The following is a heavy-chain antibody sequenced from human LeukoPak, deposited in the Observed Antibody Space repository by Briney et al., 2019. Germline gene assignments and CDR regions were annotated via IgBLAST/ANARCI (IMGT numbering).Heavy chain of an antibody. D-gene: IGHD1-7*01. Sequence: GGSLRLSCAASGFTFSSYWLHWVRQAPGKGLVGVSRIDTDGSNTAYADSVKGRFTISRDNAKNTLYLQMNSLGAEDTAVYYCTRGGTTLDYWGQGTLVAVSS. CDR2: IDTDGSNT. CDR3: TRGGTTLDY. J-gene: IGHJ4*02. V-gene: IGHV3-74*01. CDR1: GFTFSSYW.